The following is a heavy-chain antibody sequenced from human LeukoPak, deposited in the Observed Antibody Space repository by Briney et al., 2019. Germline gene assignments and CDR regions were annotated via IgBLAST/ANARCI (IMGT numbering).Heavy chain of an antibody. CDR1: GLTVSSSY. J-gene: IGHJ3*02. V-gene: IGHV3-66*01. Sequence: GGSLRLSCAASGLTVSSSYMHWVRQPPGKGLEWISVIYRDNTIYYADSVKDRFTISSDTSKNTLYLQMNSLGAEDTAVYYCVREWEYYYNRRRGAFDIWGQGTMVTVSS. CDR3: VREWEYYYNRRRGAFDI. D-gene: IGHD3-22*01. CDR2: IYRDNTI.